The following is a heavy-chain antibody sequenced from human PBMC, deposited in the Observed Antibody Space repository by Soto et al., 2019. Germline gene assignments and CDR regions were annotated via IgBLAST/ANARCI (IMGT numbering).Heavy chain of an antibody. CDR1: GYTFTSYS. D-gene: IGHD6-13*01. CDR3: ARMQVPAVGMVVWFDP. J-gene: IGHJ5*02. Sequence: QVLLVQSGAEVKTPGASVKVSCKASGYTFTSYSMHWVRQAPGQRLEWMGWINAGNGNTHYSQKFQGRITITTDASASTVYMELSSLRSEDTAVYYCARMQVPAVGMVVWFDPWGQGTLVTVSS. CDR2: INAGNGNT. V-gene: IGHV1-3*01.